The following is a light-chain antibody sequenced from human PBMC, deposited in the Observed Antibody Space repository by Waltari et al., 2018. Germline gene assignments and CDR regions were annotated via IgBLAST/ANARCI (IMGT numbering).Light chain of an antibody. V-gene: IGKV1-27*01. CDR3: RKFDSAPWT. CDR2: SAS. CDR1: QGIDTF. J-gene: IGKJ1*01. Sequence: DIQMTQSPSSLSASIGDRVTITCRAGQGIDTFLALYQQKPGKVPRLLIYSASILQRGVPSRFSRGGSGTDFTLTISSLQPEDVATYYCRKFDSAPWTFGQGTSVEIK.